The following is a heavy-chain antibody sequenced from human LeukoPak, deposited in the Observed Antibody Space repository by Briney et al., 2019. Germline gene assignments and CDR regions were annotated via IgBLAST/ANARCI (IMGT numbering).Heavy chain of an antibody. CDR3: ARGGYNGHDPYYFDS. J-gene: IGHJ4*02. Sequence: GGSLRLSRSASGFTVITTYMSWVRQAPGKGLECVSVIYTGGNTYYADSVKGRFTISRHNSENKIYLQMDSLRPEDTAVYYCARGGYNGHDPYYFDSWGQGSLVTVSS. CDR1: GFTVITTY. CDR2: IYTGGNT. V-gene: IGHV3-53*04. D-gene: IGHD5-12*01.